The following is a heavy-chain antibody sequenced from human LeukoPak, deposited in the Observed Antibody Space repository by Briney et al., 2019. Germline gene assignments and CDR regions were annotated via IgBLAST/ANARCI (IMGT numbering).Heavy chain of an antibody. CDR3: ARVMQKTYRDYYYYGMDV. Sequence: PGGSLRLSCAASGFTFSSYAMHWVRQAPGKGLEWVAVISYDGSNKYYADSVKGRFTISRDNSKNTLYLQMNSLRAEDTAMYYCARVMQKTYRDYYYYGMDVWGQGTTVTVSS. D-gene: IGHD2-15*01. CDR1: GFTFSSYA. V-gene: IGHV3-30-3*01. J-gene: IGHJ6*02. CDR2: ISYDGSNK.